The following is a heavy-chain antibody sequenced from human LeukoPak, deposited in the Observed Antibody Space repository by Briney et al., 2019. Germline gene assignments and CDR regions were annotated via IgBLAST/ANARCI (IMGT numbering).Heavy chain of an antibody. J-gene: IGHJ4*02. Sequence: GGSLRLSCAASGVTVSSNDMSWVRQAPGKGLECIAVSYSGGSTDYADSVKGRLTISRDNSKNTLYLQMNCLRAEDTAVYYCARVVDHDYGDYYLDYWGQGTLVTVSS. CDR1: GVTVSSND. D-gene: IGHD4-17*01. V-gene: IGHV3-53*01. CDR3: ARVVDHDYGDYYLDY. CDR2: SYSGGST.